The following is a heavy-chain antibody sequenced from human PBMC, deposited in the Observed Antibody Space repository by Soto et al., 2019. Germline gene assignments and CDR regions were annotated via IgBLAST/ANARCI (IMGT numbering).Heavy chain of an antibody. V-gene: IGHV1-2*02. J-gene: IGHJ4*02. CDR2: INPKTGDT. CDR3: VTGDHLVR. CDR1: GYTFTGYY. D-gene: IGHD6-6*01. Sequence: QMQLVKSGAEARKPGASVKVSCQTSGYTFTGYYLNWVRQAPGRGLEWVGWINPKTGDTNNAQKFPGRVTMTTDTSISTGYMELSGLKSDDTAVYYCVTGDHLVRWGQGTRVTVSS.